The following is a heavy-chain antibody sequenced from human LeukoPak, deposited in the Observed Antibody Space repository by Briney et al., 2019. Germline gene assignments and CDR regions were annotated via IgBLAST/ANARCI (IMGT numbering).Heavy chain of an antibody. V-gene: IGHV3-9*01. CDR3: AKARPRGYSGYDPFDY. J-gene: IGHJ4*02. D-gene: IGHD5-12*01. CDR2: ISWNSGSI. CDR1: GFTFDDYA. Sequence: GGSLRLPCAASGFTFDDYAMHWVRQAPGKGLEWVSGISWNSGSIGYADSVKGRFTISRDNAKNSLYLQMNSLRAEDTALCYCAKARPRGYSGYDPFDYWGQGTLVTVSS.